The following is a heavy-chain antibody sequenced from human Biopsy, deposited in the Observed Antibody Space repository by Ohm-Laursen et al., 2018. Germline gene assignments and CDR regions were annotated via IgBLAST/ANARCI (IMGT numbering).Heavy chain of an antibody. D-gene: IGHD3-22*01. V-gene: IGHV4-4*07. CDR1: GDSISSYY. J-gene: IGHJ3*01. Sequence: TLSLTCTVSGDSISSYYWSWIRQPAGKGLEWIGRIYPGGSTNYNPSFKSRATMSVDTSKKQLSLRLRSVTAADTAMYYCASVVLGPTNDAFGLWGQGTMVVVSS. CDR3: ASVVLGPTNDAFGL. CDR2: IYPGGST.